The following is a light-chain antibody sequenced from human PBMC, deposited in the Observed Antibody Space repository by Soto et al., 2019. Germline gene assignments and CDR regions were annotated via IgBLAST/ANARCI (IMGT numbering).Light chain of an antibody. CDR1: SSDIGNYDY. Sequence: QSVLAQPRSVSWSPGQSVTLSCTGTSSDIGNYDYVSWYQQHPGMAPKLIIYDVSKRPSGVPDRFSGSKSGNTASLTISGLQAEDEADYYCCSYAGSYIQYVFGTGTKVTVL. CDR3: CSYAGSYIQYV. J-gene: IGLJ1*01. V-gene: IGLV2-11*01. CDR2: DVS.